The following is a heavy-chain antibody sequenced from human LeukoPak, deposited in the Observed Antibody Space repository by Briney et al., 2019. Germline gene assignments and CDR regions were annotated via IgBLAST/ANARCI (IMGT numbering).Heavy chain of an antibody. Sequence: SSETLSLTCTVSGGSISSGNYYWGWIRRSPRQGLEWIGSINKNRKTYHNPSLQSRVTISADTSKNQFFLRVNSVTAADTGIYYCARDFTYWRIDYWGQGSLVTVSS. CDR2: INKNRKT. CDR1: GGSISSGNYY. V-gene: IGHV4-39*01. CDR3: ARDFTYWRIDY. J-gene: IGHJ4*02. D-gene: IGHD2-15*01.